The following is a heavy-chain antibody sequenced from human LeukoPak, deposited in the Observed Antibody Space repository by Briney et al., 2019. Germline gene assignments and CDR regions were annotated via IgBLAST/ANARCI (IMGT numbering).Heavy chain of an antibody. CDR3: ASARIDY. D-gene: IGHD1-14*01. V-gene: IGHV3-7*01. Sequence: GGSLRLSCVGSGFTLSSYWMTWVRQAPGKGLEWVANIKDDGSEKYSVDSVKGRFTISRDNAKNLLYLQMSSLRAEDTAVYYCASARIDYWGQGTLVTVSS. J-gene: IGHJ4*02. CDR1: GFTLSSYW. CDR2: IKDDGSEK.